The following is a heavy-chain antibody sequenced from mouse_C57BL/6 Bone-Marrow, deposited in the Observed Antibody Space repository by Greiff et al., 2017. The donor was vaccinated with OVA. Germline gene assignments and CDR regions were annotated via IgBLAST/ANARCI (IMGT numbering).Heavy chain of an antibody. D-gene: IGHD2-3*01. CDR1: GFTFSSYA. J-gene: IGHJ4*01. CDR3: ASNDGYYGYAMDY. V-gene: IGHV5-4*01. CDR2: ISDGGSYT. Sequence: EVQVVESGGGLVKPGGSLKLSCAASGFTFSSYAMSWVRQTPEKRLEWVATISDGGSYTYYPDNVKGRSTFTRDNAKNNLYLQMSHLKSEDTAMDYCASNDGYYGYAMDYWGQGTSVTVSS.